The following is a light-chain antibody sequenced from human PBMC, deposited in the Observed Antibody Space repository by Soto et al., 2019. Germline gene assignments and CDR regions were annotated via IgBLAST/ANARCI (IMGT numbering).Light chain of an antibody. CDR3: SLYTSSSTSWV. V-gene: IGLV2-18*01. J-gene: IGLJ3*02. CDR2: EVS. Sequence: QSALTQPPSVSGSPGQSVTISCTGTSSDVGSYNRVSWYQQPPGTAPKLMIYEVSNRPSGVPDRFSGSKSGNTASLTISGLLAEDEADYYCSLYTSSSTSWVFGGGTKLTVL. CDR1: SSDVGSYNR.